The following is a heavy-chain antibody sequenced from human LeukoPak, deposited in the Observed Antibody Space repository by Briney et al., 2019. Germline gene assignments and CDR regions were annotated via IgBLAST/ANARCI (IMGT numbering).Heavy chain of an antibody. V-gene: IGHV1-18*01. D-gene: IGHD3-22*01. CDR3: ARDLYYYDSSGYYYEF. J-gene: IGHJ4*02. CDR2: INAYNGNT. Sequence: ASVKVSCKASGYTFTSYGISWVRQAPGQGLEWMGWINAYNGNTNYAQKLQGRVTMTTDTSTSTAYMELRSLRSDDTAVYYCARDLYYYDSSGYYYEFWGQGTLVTVSS. CDR1: GYTFTSYG.